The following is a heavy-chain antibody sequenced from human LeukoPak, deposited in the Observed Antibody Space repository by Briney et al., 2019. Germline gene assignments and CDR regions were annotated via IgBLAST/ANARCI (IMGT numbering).Heavy chain of an antibody. CDR3: AKGVIVPTIILFDY. V-gene: IGHV3-21*04. D-gene: IGHD5-12*01. CDR2: ISSDSTNI. J-gene: IGHJ4*02. Sequence: PGGSLRLSCAASGFTFTSYSSTWVRQAPGKGLEWVSSISSDSTNIYYADSVKGRFTISRDNAKNSLYLQMNSLRAEDTAVYYCAKGVIVPTIILFDYWGQGTLVTVSS. CDR1: GFTFTSYS.